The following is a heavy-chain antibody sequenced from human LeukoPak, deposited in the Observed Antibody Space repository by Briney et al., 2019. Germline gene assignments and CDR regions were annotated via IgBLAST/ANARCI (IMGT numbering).Heavy chain of an antibody. J-gene: IGHJ4*02. CDR1: GFTFDDYA. CDR2: ISWNSGSM. CDR3: AKGRYSSNWYYFDY. V-gene: IGHV3-9*01. D-gene: IGHD6-13*01. Sequence: GRSLRLSCAASGFTFDDYAMHWVRQAPGKGLEWVSGISWNSGSMSYADSVKGRFTISRDNAKNSLYLQMNSLRAEDTALYYCAKGRYSSNWYYFDYWGQGTLVTVSS.